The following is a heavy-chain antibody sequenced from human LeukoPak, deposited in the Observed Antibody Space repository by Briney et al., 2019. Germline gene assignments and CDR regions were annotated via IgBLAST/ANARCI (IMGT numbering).Heavy chain of an antibody. CDR3: ARHDAGIAARPFDN. J-gene: IGHJ4*02. V-gene: IGHV4-59*08. CDR1: GGSISSYY. CDR2: IYYSGST. Sequence: SETLSLTCTVSGGSISSYYWSWIRQPPGKGLEWIGYIYYSGSTNYNPSLKSRITISVDTSKNQFSLKLSSVTAADTAVYYCARHDAGIAARPFDNWGQGTLVTVSS. D-gene: IGHD6-6*01.